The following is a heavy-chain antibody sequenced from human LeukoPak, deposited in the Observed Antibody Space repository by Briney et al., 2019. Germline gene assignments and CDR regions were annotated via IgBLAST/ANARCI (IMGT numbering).Heavy chain of an antibody. J-gene: IGHJ6*02. V-gene: IGHV4-59*08. CDR2: IFSGGIT. Sequence: PSETLSLTCTVASGSMSSYYWSWIRQPPGEGLEWIGYIFSGGITNYNPSLKSRTTISLDTSESQFSLTVTSVTAADTAVYYCARGVCTSSYCYAGDYGLDVWGQGTTVTVSS. CDR1: SGSMSSYY. CDR3: ARGVCTSSYCYAGDYGLDV. D-gene: IGHD2-2*01.